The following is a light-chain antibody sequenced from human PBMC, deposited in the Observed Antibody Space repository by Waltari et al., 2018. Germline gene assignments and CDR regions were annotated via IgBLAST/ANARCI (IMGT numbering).Light chain of an antibody. CDR1: QSVSSSS. V-gene: IGKV3-20*01. CDR2: GAS. Sequence: LTQCLCTPSLSPGERAPHSCRASQSVSSSSLAWYQQKPGQAPRVLIHGASNRATGIPDRFSGSGSGTDFTLTISRLEPEDFAVYYCQQYGSSPWTFGQGTKVEIK. CDR3: QQYGSSPWT. J-gene: IGKJ1*01.